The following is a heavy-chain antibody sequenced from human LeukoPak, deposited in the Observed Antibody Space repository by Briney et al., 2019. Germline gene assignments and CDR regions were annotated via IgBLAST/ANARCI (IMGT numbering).Heavy chain of an antibody. J-gene: IGHJ4*02. D-gene: IGHD2-2*01. Sequence: SETLSLTCAVYGGSFSGYYWSWIRQPPGKGLEWIWEINHSGSTNYNPSLKSRVTISVDTSKNQFSLKLSSVTAADTAVYYCASCAVPAACDYWGQGTLVTVSS. CDR2: INHSGST. CDR1: GGSFSGYY. V-gene: IGHV4-34*01. CDR3: ASCAVPAACDY.